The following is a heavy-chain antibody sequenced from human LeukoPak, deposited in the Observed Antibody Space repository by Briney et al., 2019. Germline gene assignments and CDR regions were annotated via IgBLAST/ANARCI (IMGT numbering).Heavy chain of an antibody. CDR1: GFTFSSYD. D-gene: IGHD2-21*02. Sequence: GGSLRLSCAASGFTFSSYDMSWVRQAPGKGLEWVSTISAGGGSTYYADSVKGRFTISRDNSQNTLHLQMNSLRAEDTAVYYCAKAKTPFVVVTAVDSWGQGTLVTVSS. CDR3: AKAKTPFVVVTAVDS. V-gene: IGHV3-23*01. J-gene: IGHJ4*02. CDR2: ISAGGGST.